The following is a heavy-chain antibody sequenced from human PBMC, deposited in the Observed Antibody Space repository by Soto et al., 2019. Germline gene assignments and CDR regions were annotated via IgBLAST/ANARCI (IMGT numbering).Heavy chain of an antibody. Sequence: SETLSLTCTVSGGSISSSSYYWGWIRQPPGKGLEWIGSIYYSGSTYYNPSLKSRVTISVDTSKNQFSLKLSSVTAADTAVYYCARPGYSYGLQSPRQVMDVWGQGTTVTVSS. J-gene: IGHJ6*02. CDR3: ARPGYSYGLQSPRQVMDV. CDR2: IYYSGST. D-gene: IGHD5-18*01. CDR1: GGSISSSSYY. V-gene: IGHV4-39*01.